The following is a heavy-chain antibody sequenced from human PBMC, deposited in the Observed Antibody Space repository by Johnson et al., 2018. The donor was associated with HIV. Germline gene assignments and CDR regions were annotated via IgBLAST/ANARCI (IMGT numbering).Heavy chain of an antibody. Sequence: EVQLVESGGGVVRPGGSLRLSCAASGFTFDDYGMTWVRQAPGKGLEWVSGIDWNGGSSGYADSVKGRFSISRDNGKNSLYLQMNSLRAEDTAVYYCAKCLLRSGGNCYVVDAFDIWGQGTMVTVSS. CDR3: AKCLLRSGGNCYVVDAFDI. V-gene: IGHV3-20*04. J-gene: IGHJ3*02. D-gene: IGHD2-15*01. CDR2: IDWNGGSS. CDR1: GFTFDDYG.